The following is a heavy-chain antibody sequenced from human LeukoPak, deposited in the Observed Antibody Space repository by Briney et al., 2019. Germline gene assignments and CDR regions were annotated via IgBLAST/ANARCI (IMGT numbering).Heavy chain of an antibody. CDR3: ARVAHPNLFAPLDY. J-gene: IGHJ4*02. V-gene: IGHV1-18*01. Sequence: GASVKVSCKASGYTFTSYGISWVRQAPGQGLEWMGWISAYNGNTNYAQKLQGRVTMTTDTSTSTAYMELRSLRSDDTAVYYCARVAHPNLFAPLDYWGQGTLVTVSS. CDR1: GYTFTSYG. CDR2: ISAYNGNT.